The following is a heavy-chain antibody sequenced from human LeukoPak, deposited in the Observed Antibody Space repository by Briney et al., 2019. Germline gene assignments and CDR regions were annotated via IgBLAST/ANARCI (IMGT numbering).Heavy chain of an antibody. CDR1: GITVSSNY. CDR2: IHSGGTT. CDR3: ARDPRTTGKSNYGMDV. V-gene: IGHV3-53*01. D-gene: IGHD4-17*01. Sequence: GGSLRLSCAASGITVSSNYMSWVRQPPGKGLEWVSIIHSGGTTYYADSVQGRFTISRDNSKNTVYLQMNSLRVEDTAVYYCARDPRTTGKSNYGMDVWGQGTTVTVSS. J-gene: IGHJ6*02.